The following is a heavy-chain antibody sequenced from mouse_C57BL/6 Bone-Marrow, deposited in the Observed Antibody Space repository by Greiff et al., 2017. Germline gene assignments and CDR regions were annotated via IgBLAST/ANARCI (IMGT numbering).Heavy chain of an antibody. V-gene: IGHV5-17*01. Sequence: EVQLVESGGGLVKPGGSLKLSCAASGFTFTDYGMPWVRQAPEKGLEWVAYISSGSSTIYYADTVKGRFTISRDNAKNTLFLQMTSLRSEDTAMXYCAKPYYGSSSYARDYWGQGTSVTVSA. CDR2: ISSGSSTI. J-gene: IGHJ4*01. CDR3: AKPYYGSSSYARDY. D-gene: IGHD1-1*01. CDR1: GFTFTDYG.